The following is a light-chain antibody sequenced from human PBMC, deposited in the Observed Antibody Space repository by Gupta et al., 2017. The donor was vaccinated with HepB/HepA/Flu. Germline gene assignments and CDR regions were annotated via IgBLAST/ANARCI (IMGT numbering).Light chain of an antibody. CDR1: SSDIGVDDY. Sequence: QSALTQPASVSGSPGPSITISCTGTSSDIGVDDYVSWYQQHPGKVPKVIIYDVNNRPSGVSNRFSGSKSGNTASLTISGLQAEDEADYYCSSYTNTITPYVFGTGTKVTVL. CDR3: SSYTNTITPYV. V-gene: IGLV2-14*01. J-gene: IGLJ1*01. CDR2: DVN.